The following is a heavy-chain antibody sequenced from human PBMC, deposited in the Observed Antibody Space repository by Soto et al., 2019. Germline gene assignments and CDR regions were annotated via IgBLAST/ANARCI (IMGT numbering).Heavy chain of an antibody. D-gene: IGHD2-21*02. Sequence: SETLSLTCPVSGGSISSYYWSWIRQPPGKGLEWIGYIYYSGSTNYNPSLKSRVTISVDTSKNQFSLKLSSVTAADTAVYYCARHGSDYYYYYYMDVWGKGTTVTVSS. CDR3: ARHGSDYYYYYYMDV. CDR1: GGSISSYY. CDR2: IYYSGST. J-gene: IGHJ6*03. V-gene: IGHV4-59*08.